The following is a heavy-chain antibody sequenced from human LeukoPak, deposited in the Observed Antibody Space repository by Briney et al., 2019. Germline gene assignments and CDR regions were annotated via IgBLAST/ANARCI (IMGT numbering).Heavy chain of an antibody. CDR3: ARILKRGAYWNDVLNP. J-gene: IGHJ5*02. CDR2: INPNSGGT. Sequence: ASVKVSCKASGYTFTGYYMHWVRQAPGQGLEWMGWINPNSGGTNYAQKFQGRVTMTRDTSISTAYMELSRLRSDDTAVYYCARILKRGAYWNDVLNPWGQGTLVTVSS. D-gene: IGHD1-1*01. CDR1: GYTFTGYY. V-gene: IGHV1-2*02.